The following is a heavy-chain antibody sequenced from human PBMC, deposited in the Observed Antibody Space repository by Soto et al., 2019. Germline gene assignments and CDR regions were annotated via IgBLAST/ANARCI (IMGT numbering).Heavy chain of an antibody. CDR1: GGSISSGSYY. V-gene: IGHV4-39*01. Sequence: SETLSLTCTVSGGSISSGSYYWGWIRQPPGKGLEWIGSIYYSGSTYYNPSLKSRVTISVDTSKNQFSLKLSSVTAADTAVYYCARQYYDSSGNFDYWGQGTLVPVSS. D-gene: IGHD3-22*01. J-gene: IGHJ4*02. CDR3: ARQYYDSSGNFDY. CDR2: IYYSGST.